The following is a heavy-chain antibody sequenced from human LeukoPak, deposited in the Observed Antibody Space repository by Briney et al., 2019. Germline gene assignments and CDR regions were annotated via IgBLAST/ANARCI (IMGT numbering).Heavy chain of an antibody. J-gene: IGHJ6*02. CDR3: AKDMRSSGLNLYYYYGMDV. Sequence: PGGSLRLSCAASGFTLSSYAMSWVRQAPGKGLEWVSAISGSGGSTYYADSVKGRFTISRDNSKNTLYLQMNSLRAEDTAVYYCAKDMRSSGLNLYYYYGMDVWGQGTTVTVSS. V-gene: IGHV3-23*01. CDR2: ISGSGGST. D-gene: IGHD6-19*01. CDR1: GFTLSSYA.